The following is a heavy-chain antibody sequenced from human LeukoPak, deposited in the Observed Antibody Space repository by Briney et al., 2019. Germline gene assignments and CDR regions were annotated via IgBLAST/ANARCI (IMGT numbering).Heavy chain of an antibody. CDR3: ARETDTSGSSHFDY. J-gene: IGHJ4*02. D-gene: IGHD3-10*01. Sequence: GGSLRLSCAASGCTFSTYWMHWVRQAPGKGLVWVSRINIDGSSTAYADSVKGRFTISRGNAKNTLHLQMNSLRAEDTAVYYCARETDTSGSSHFDYWGQGTLVTVSS. V-gene: IGHV3-74*01. CDR1: GCTFSTYW. CDR2: INIDGSST.